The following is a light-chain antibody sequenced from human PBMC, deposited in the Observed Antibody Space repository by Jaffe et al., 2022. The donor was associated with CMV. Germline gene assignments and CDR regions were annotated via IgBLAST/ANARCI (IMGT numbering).Light chain of an antibody. CDR2: GAS. CDR3: QQYNDRPWT. CDR1: QSVSTT. Sequence: DIVMTQSPATLSVSPGERATLSCRASQSVSTTLAWYQQRPGQAPRLLIYGASTRATGIPARFSGSGSGTEFTLTISSLQSEDFAVYYCQQYNDRPWTFGQGTKVEF. J-gene: IGKJ1*01. V-gene: IGKV3-15*01.